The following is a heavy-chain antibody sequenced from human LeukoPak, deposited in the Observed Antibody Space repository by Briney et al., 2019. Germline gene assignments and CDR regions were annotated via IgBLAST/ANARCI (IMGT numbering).Heavy chain of an antibody. CDR2: ISGSGGST. CDR3: AKDRRAAMVYYFDY. Sequence: GVSLRLSCAASGFTFSSYAMSWVRQAPGKGLEWVSAISGSGGSTYYAGSVKGRFTISRDNSKNTLYLQMNSLRAEDTAVYYCAKDRRAAMVYYFDYWGQGTLVTVSS. V-gene: IGHV3-23*01. J-gene: IGHJ4*02. D-gene: IGHD5-18*01. CDR1: GFTFSSYA.